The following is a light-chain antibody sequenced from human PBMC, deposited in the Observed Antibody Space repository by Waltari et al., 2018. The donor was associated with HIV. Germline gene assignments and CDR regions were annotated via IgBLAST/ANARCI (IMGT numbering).Light chain of an antibody. Sequence: QSVLTPPPSVSGTPGQNVTISCSGSSSNLGSNLVNWYQQLPGAAPKLLIYTNDQRPSGVPDRFSGSKSGTSASLAISGLQSADEADYYCAAWDDSLNGMFGGGTKLTVL. CDR2: TND. V-gene: IGLV1-44*01. CDR1: SSNLGSNL. CDR3: AAWDDSLNGM. J-gene: IGLJ3*02.